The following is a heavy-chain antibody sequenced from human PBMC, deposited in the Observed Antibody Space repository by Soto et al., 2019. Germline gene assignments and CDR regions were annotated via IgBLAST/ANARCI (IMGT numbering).Heavy chain of an antibody. CDR1: GFTFSNAW. J-gene: IGHJ4*02. CDR2: IKSKTDGGTT. V-gene: IGHV3-15*01. CDR3: TTDVIVEMGRSQWELQCY. D-gene: IGHD1-26*01. Sequence: GSLRLSCAASGFTFSNAWMSWVRQAPGKGLEWVGRIKSKTDGGTTDYAAPVKGRFTISRDDSKNTLYLQMNSLKTEDTAVYYCTTDVIVEMGRSQWELQCYRSQGTLVTVSS.